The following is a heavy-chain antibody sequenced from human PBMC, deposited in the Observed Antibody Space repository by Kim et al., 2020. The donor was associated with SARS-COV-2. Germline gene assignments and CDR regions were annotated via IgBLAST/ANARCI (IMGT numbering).Heavy chain of an antibody. D-gene: IGHD4-17*01. CDR3: ARVRPRLYYYGMDV. CDR1: GGSFSGYY. J-gene: IGHJ6*02. V-gene: IGHV4-34*01. Sequence: SETLSLTCAVYGGSFSGYYWSWIRQPPGKGLEWIGEINHSGSTNYNPSLKSRVTISVDTSKNQFSLKLSSVTAADTAVYYCARVRPRLYYYGMDVWGQGTTVTVSS. CDR2: INHSGST.